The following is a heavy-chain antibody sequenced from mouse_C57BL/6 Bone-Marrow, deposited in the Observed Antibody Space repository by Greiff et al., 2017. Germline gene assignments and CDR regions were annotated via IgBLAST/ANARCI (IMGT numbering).Heavy chain of an antibody. CDR1: GFTFSDYG. D-gene: IGHD1-1*01. Sequence: EVQVVESGGDLVKPGGSLKLSCAASGFTFSDYGMSWVRQTPDKRLEWVATINRGGTNTYYPDSLKGRFTISRDNAMDTLYLQMSSLKSEDTALYYCARHGLLRAMDYWGQGASVTVSS. CDR2: INRGGTNT. CDR3: ARHGLLRAMDY. J-gene: IGHJ4*01. V-gene: IGHV5-6*01.